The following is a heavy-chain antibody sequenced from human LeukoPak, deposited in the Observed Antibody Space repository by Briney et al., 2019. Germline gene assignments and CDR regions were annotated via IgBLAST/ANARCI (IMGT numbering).Heavy chain of an antibody. D-gene: IGHD1-26*01. CDR3: AREAIVGANRPPGAFDI. J-gene: IGHJ3*02. CDR1: GYTFTSYY. Sequence: ASVKVSCKASGYTFTSYYMHWVRQAPGQGLEWMGIINPSGGSTSYAQKFQGRVTMTRDMSTSTVYMELSSLRSEDTAVYYCAREAIVGANRPPGAFDIWGQGTMVTVSS. V-gene: IGHV1-46*01. CDR2: INPSGGST.